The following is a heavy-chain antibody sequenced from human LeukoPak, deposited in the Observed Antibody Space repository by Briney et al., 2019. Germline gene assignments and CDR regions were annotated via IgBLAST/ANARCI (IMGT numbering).Heavy chain of an antibody. CDR3: ARADYDSSGYSNWFDP. V-gene: IGHV4-38-2*02. D-gene: IGHD3-22*01. J-gene: IGHJ5*02. CDR2: IYHSGST. Sequence: PSETLSLTCTVSGYSISSGYYWGWIRQPPGKGLEWIGSIYHSGSTYYNPSLKSRVTISVDTSKNQFSLKLSSVTAADTAVYYCARADYDSSGYSNWFDPWGQGTLVTVSS. CDR1: GYSISSGYY.